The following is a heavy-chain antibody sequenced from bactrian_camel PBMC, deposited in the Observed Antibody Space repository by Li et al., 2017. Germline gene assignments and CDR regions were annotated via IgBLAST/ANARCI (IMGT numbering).Heavy chain of an antibody. D-gene: IGHD5*01. V-gene: IGHV3S53*01. J-gene: IGHJ4*01. CDR1: GYDPRNFC. CDR2: LDSDGLA. CDR3: AADPARFCWVQGNEYYY. Sequence: HVQLVESGGGSVQAGGSLRLSCVASGYDPRNFCMGWFRGDDREGLAGLDSDGLAIYANKAKGRFTISKDTAKSTLYLQMNSLKLEDTAIYYCAADPARFCWVQGNEYYYWGQGTQVTV.